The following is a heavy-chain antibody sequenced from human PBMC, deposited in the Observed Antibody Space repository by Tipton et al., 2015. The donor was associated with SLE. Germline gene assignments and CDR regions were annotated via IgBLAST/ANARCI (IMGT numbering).Heavy chain of an antibody. Sequence: SLRLSCAASGFTFRTYVMSWVRQAPGKGLEWVSSISGSGDITYYADSVKGRFTISRDNSKNTLYLQMNSLRAEDTAVYYCAKSMTTVVAFDIWGQGTMVTVSS. CDR2: ISGSGDIT. CDR1: GFTFRTYV. J-gene: IGHJ3*02. D-gene: IGHD4-23*01. V-gene: IGHV3-23*01. CDR3: AKSMTTVVAFDI.